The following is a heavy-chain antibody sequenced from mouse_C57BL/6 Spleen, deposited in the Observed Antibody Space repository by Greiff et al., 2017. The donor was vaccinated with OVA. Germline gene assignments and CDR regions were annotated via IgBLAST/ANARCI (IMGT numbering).Heavy chain of an antibody. CDR2: ISSGSSTI. D-gene: IGHD4-1*01. V-gene: IGHV5-17*01. Sequence: DVKLVESGGGLVKPGGSLKLSCAASGFTFSDYGMHWVRQAPEKGLEWVAYISSGSSTIYYADTVKGRFTISRDNAKNTLFLQMTSLRSEDTAMYYCARLGTGRAYYFDYWGQGTTLTVSS. CDR3: ARLGTGRAYYFDY. J-gene: IGHJ2*01. CDR1: GFTFSDYG.